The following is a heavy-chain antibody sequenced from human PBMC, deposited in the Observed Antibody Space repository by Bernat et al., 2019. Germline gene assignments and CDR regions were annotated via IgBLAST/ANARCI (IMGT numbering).Heavy chain of an antibody. CDR1: GFTFSSYW. V-gene: IGHV3-7*01. CDR3: ARDYDFWSGPFDY. J-gene: IGHJ4*02. Sequence: EVQLVESGGGLVQPGGSLRLSCAASGFTFSSYWMSWVRQAPGKGLEWVANIKQDGSEKYYVDSVKGRFTISRDNAKNSLYLQMNSLRAEDTAVYYCARDYDFWSGPFDYWGQGTLVTVSS. CDR2: IKQDGSEK. D-gene: IGHD3-3*01.